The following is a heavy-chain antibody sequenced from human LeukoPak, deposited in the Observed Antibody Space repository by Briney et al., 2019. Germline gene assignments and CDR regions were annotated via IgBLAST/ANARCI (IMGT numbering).Heavy chain of an antibody. D-gene: IGHD2-15*01. Sequence: PSETLSLTCTVSGGSISSYYWSWIRQPAGKGLEWIGRIYTSGSTNYNPSLKNRVTMSVDTSQNQFSLKLSSVPAADTAVYYCARGRYCSGGSCYSNYYYYYMDVWGKGTTVTVSS. V-gene: IGHV4-4*07. J-gene: IGHJ6*03. CDR3: ARGRYCSGGSCYSNYYYYYMDV. CDR2: IYTSGST. CDR1: GGSISSYY.